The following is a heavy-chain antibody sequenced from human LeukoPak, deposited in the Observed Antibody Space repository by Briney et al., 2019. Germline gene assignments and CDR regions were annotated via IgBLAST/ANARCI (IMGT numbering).Heavy chain of an antibody. V-gene: IGHV1-24*01. J-gene: IGHJ4*02. CDR3: ARAIYTSSSADY. Sequence: ASVKVSCKVSGYTVTELSMHWVRQAPGKGLEWMGGFDPEDGETIYAQKFQGRVTMTEDTSTSTAYMDLRSLRSDDTALYYCARAIYTSSSADYWGQGTLVTVSS. CDR1: GYTVTELS. D-gene: IGHD6-6*01. CDR2: FDPEDGET.